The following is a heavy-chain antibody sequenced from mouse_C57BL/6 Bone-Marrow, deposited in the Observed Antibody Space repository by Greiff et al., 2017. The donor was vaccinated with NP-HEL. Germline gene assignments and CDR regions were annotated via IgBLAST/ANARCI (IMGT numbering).Heavy chain of an antibody. J-gene: IGHJ2*01. D-gene: IGHD1-1*01. CDR3: ARDLLLRYDFDD. Sequence: QVQLQQSGAELARPGASVKLSCKASGYTFTSYGISWVKQRTGQGLEWIGEIYPRSGNTYYNEKFKGKATLTADKSSSTAYMELRSLTSEDSAVYFCARDLLLRYDFDDWGQGTTLTVSS. CDR2: IYPRSGNT. V-gene: IGHV1-81*01. CDR1: GYTFTSYG.